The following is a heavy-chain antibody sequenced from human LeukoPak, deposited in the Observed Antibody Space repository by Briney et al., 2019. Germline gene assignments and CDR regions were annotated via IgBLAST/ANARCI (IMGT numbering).Heavy chain of an antibody. J-gene: IGHJ4*02. D-gene: IGHD3-3*01. CDR3: ARLGYDFWSGYYADVDSYYFDY. Sequence: PSETLSLTCTVSGGFISSYYWSWIRQPPGKGLEWIGYIYTSGSTNYNPSLKSRVTISVDTSKNQFSLKLSSVTAADTAVYYCARLGYDFWSGYYADVDSYYFDYWGQGTLVTVPS. CDR2: IYTSGST. CDR1: GGFISSYY. V-gene: IGHV4-4*09.